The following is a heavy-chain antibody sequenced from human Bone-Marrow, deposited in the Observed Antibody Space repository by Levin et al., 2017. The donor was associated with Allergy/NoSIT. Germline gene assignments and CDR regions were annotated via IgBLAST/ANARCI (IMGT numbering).Heavy chain of an antibody. D-gene: IGHD3-10*01. V-gene: IGHV5-51*01. Sequence: GGSLRLSCKVSGYMFSEYWIGWMRQMPGKGLEWMGVIFPGDSDTRYSPSFQGQVTFSADNSINTAYLQWRGLKASDTAIYYCARGAKFRGLKRGSVFDIWGQGTMVTVSS. CDR2: IFPGDSDT. J-gene: IGHJ3*02. CDR3: ARGAKFRGLKRGSVFDI. CDR1: GYMFSEYW.